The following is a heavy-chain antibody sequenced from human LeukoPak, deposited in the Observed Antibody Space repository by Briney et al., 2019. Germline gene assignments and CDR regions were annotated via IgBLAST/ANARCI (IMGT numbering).Heavy chain of an antibody. J-gene: IGHJ5*02. Sequence: ASVKVSCKASGGTFSSYAISWVRQAPGQGLEWMGWISAYNGNTNYAQKLQGRVTMTTDTSTSTAYMELRSLRSDDTAVYYCARLVYDSSGYSFDPWGQGTLVTVSS. CDR2: ISAYNGNT. V-gene: IGHV1-18*01. CDR3: ARLVYDSSGYSFDP. CDR1: GGTFSSYA. D-gene: IGHD3-22*01.